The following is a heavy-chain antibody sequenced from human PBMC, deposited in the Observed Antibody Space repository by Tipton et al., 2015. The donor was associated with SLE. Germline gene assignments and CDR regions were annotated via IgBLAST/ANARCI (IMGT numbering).Heavy chain of an antibody. CDR3: ARGGLGSDLRGSIYFGY. V-gene: IGHV4-31*03. CDR1: GGSISSGGYY. CDR2: IYYSANT. Sequence: TLSLTCTVSGGSISSGGYYWSWIRQHPGKGLEWIGYIYYSANTYYNPSLKSRVTISVDTSKNQFSLKLSSVTAADTAVYYCARGGLGSDLRGSIYFGYWGQGTLVTVSS. J-gene: IGHJ4*02. D-gene: IGHD7-27*01.